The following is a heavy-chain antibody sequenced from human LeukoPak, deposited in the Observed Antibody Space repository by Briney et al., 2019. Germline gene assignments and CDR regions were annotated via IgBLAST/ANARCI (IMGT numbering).Heavy chain of an antibody. CDR1: RGSIRSYY. Sequence: PSETLSLTCTVSRGSIRSYYWSWIRQPAGKGLEWLGRIDSSGTTNYSPSLKSRVTISVDTSKSQFSLKLNSVSAADTAVYFCARVGSWGRRDYFDYWGQGMLVTVSS. CDR2: IDSSGTT. J-gene: IGHJ4*02. D-gene: IGHD3-16*01. V-gene: IGHV4-4*07. CDR3: ARVGSWGRRDYFDY.